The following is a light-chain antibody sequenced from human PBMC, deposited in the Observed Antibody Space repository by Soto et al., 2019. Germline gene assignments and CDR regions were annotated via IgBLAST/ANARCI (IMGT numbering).Light chain of an antibody. CDR2: DAS. Sequence: EIVLTQSPATLSLSPGERATLSCRASQSVSSYLAWYQQKPGQAPRLLIYDASNRATGIPARFSGSGSGTDLTLTSISREPEDFAVYYCQQRSNWPPFTFGPGTKVDIK. V-gene: IGKV3-11*01. J-gene: IGKJ3*01. CDR3: QQRSNWPPFT. CDR1: QSVSSY.